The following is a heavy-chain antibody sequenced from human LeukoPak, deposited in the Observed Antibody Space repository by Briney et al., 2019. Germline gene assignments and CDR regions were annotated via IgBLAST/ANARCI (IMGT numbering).Heavy chain of an antibody. Sequence: GGSLRLSCAASGFTFDDNAMHWVRQAPGKGLEWVSSISWNSGSIGYADSVKGRFTISRDNAKNSLYLQMNSLRAEDTALYYCAKEGSSSWYRYNWFDPWGQGTLVTVSS. CDR2: ISWNSGSI. CDR3: AKEGSSSWYRYNWFDP. CDR1: GFTFDDNA. J-gene: IGHJ5*02. D-gene: IGHD6-13*01. V-gene: IGHV3-9*01.